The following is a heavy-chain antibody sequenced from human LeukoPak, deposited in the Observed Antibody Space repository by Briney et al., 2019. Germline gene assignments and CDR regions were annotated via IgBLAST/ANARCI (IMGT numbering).Heavy chain of an antibody. CDR1: GGSISSYN. Sequence: SETLSLTCTVSGGSISSYNWSWIRQPAGEGLEWIGRIYTSGSTNYSPSLKSRVTMSVDTSKNQFSLNLSSVTAADTAVYYCAREQTVAVTRSFDYWGQGTLVTVSS. V-gene: IGHV4-4*07. D-gene: IGHD6-19*01. J-gene: IGHJ4*02. CDR2: IYTSGST. CDR3: AREQTVAVTRSFDY.